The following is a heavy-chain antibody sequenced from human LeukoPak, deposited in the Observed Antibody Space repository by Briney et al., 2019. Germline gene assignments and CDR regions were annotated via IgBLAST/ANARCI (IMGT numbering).Heavy chain of an antibody. V-gene: IGHV3-30*02. D-gene: IGHD3-22*01. CDR3: AKAGGGGYYNDAFDI. Sequence: GGSLRLSCAASGFTFSSYGMHWVRQAPGKGLEWVAFIRYDGSDKYYTDSVKGRFTISRGDSKNTLYLQMNSLRAEDTALYYCAKAGGGGYYNDAFDIWGQGTMVTVSS. J-gene: IGHJ3*02. CDR2: IRYDGSDK. CDR1: GFTFSSYG.